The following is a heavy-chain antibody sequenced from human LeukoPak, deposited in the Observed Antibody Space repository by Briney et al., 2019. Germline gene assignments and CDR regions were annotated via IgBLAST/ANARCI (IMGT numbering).Heavy chain of an antibody. CDR3: ATGGRERRQDDAFDI. J-gene: IGHJ3*02. CDR1: GYTFTSYY. Sequence: ASVKVSCKASGYTFTSYYMHWVRQAPGKGLEWMGGFDPEDGETIYAQKFQGRVTMTEDTSTDTAYMELSSLRSEDTAVYYCATGGRERRQDDAFDIWGQGTMVTVSS. D-gene: IGHD1-26*01. CDR2: FDPEDGET. V-gene: IGHV1-24*01.